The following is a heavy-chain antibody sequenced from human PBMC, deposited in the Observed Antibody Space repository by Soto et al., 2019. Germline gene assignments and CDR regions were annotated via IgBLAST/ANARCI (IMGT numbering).Heavy chain of an antibody. D-gene: IGHD4-4*01. CDR1: GYTFTSAA. J-gene: IGHJ4*02. Sequence: ASVKVSCEASGYTFTSAAMHWLRQAAGQRPEWMGWINGGSGNTKYSQKFQGRVTITRDTSASTAYMELSSLRSDDTAVYYCARELQGLYYFDYWGQGTLVTV. CDR2: INGGSGNT. CDR3: ARELQGLYYFDY. V-gene: IGHV1-3*01.